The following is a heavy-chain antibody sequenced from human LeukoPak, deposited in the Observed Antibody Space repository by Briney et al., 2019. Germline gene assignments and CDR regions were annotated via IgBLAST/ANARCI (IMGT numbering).Heavy chain of an antibody. CDR2: IYPGDSDT. J-gene: IGHJ4*02. V-gene: IGHV5-51*01. CDR1: GYSFTSYW. D-gene: IGHD2-15*01. Sequence: GESLKISCQGSGYSFTSYWIGWVRQMPGKGLEWMGIIYPGDSDTKYGPSFQGQVTISADKSISTAYLQWSSLKASDTAMYYCARHHRDIVVVVAAPSYDYWGQGTLVTVSS. CDR3: ARHHRDIVVVVAAPSYDY.